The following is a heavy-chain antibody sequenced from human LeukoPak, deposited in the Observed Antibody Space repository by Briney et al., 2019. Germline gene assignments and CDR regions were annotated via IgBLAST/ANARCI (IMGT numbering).Heavy chain of an antibody. J-gene: IGHJ5*02. D-gene: IGHD2-15*01. Sequence: GGSLRLSCAASGFTFDDYGMSWVRQGPGKGLEWVSGINWNGGNTGYADPVKGRFTIFRDNAKNSLYLEMDSLRVEDTALYYCARTSDGSWFDPWGQGTLVTVSS. V-gene: IGHV3-20*04. CDR3: ARTSDGSWFDP. CDR1: GFTFDDYG. CDR2: INWNGGNT.